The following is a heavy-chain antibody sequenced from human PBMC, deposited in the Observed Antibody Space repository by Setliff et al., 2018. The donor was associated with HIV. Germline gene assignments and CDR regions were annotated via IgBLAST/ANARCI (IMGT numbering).Heavy chain of an antibody. CDR2: INPHSGGT. V-gene: IGHV1-2*02. CDR3: ARGWGLWFGQLSILPLDP. D-gene: IGHD3-10*01. Sequence: ASVKVSCKASGYTFTGYHMHWVRQAPGQGLEWMGWINPHSGGTKYAQKFQGRVTMTRDTSISAAYMELSRLRSDDTALYFCARGWGLWFGQLSILPLDPWGQGTLVTVSS. CDR1: GYTFTGYH. J-gene: IGHJ5*02.